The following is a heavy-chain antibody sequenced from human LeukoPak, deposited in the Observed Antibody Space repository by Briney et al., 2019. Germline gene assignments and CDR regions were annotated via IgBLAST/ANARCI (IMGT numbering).Heavy chain of an antibody. V-gene: IGHV5-51*01. D-gene: IGHD2-8*01. CDR2: IYPGDSDI. CDR1: GYSFSSYW. J-gene: IGHJ6*03. Sequence: GESLKISCKGSGYSFSSYWIGWVRQMPGKGLEWMGIIYPGDSDIRYNPSFQGQVTISADKSISTAYLQWSSLKASDTAMYFCARHSAPRYCSNGVCYSYYFMDVWGKGTTVTVSS. CDR3: ARHSAPRYCSNGVCYSYYFMDV.